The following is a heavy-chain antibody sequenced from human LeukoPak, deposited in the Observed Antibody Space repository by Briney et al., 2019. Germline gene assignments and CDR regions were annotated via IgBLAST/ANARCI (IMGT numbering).Heavy chain of an antibody. CDR3: ARLGSLFVVVPAATMSYP. Sequence: RASVKVSCKASGYTFSGYYMHWVRQAPGQGLEWMGRINPNSGGTNYAQKFRGRVTMTRDTSISTAYMELSSLRSDDTAVYYCARLGSLFVVVPAATMSYPWGQGTLVTVSS. CDR2: INPNSGGT. CDR1: GYTFSGYY. V-gene: IGHV1-2*06. D-gene: IGHD2-2*01. J-gene: IGHJ5*02.